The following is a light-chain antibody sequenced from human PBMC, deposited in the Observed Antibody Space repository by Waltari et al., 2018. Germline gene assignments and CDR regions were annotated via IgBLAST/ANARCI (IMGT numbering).Light chain of an antibody. CDR2: DAT. CDR1: SSDVGTYKF. V-gene: IGLV2-14*03. CDR3: TSRDGSTYHLL. J-gene: IGLJ2*01. Sequence: QSALTQPASVSGSPGQSITISCTGTSSDVGTYKFVPWYHQHPGKVPKLILYDATDRPSGVCSRFSGSSSGTTASLTINGAQAEDAADYDCTSRDGSTYHLLFGGGTKLTVL.